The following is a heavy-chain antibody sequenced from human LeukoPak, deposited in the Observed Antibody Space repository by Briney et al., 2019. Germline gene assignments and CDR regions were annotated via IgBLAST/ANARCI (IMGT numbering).Heavy chain of an antibody. V-gene: IGHV1-2*02. D-gene: IGHD4-11*01. CDR1: GYTFTGYY. Sequence: ASVKVSCKASGYTFTGYYMHWVRQAPGQGLEWMGWINPNSGGTNYAQKFQGRVTITRDTSISTAYMELSRLRSDDTAVYYCARGEPDYSNYYYYGMDVWGQGTTVTVSS. J-gene: IGHJ6*02. CDR3: ARGEPDYSNYYYYGMDV. CDR2: INPNSGGT.